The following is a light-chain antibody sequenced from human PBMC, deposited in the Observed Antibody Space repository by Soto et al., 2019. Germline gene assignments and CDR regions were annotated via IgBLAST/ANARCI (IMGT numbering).Light chain of an antibody. CDR1: QSVSSN. CDR2: GAS. Sequence: EIVMTQSPATLSVSPGERATLYCRASQSVSSNLAWYQQRPGQAPRLLIYGASTSATGVPDRFGGSGSGTEFTLTISSLQSDDFSAYYFQQYRDWPPGPFGQGTKVDIK. V-gene: IGKV3-15*01. J-gene: IGKJ1*01. CDR3: QQYRDWPPGP.